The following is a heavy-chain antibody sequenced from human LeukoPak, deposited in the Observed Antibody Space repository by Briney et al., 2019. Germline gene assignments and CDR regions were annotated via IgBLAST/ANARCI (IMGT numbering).Heavy chain of an antibody. Sequence: PGGSLRLSCVASGFTFSDYYMTWIRQAPGKGLEWVSYISSSSSYIKYADSVKGRFTVSRDNAKHAVYLQMNSLRVEDTAVYYCARDHGYDSHYLDYWGQGTLVTVSS. D-gene: IGHD5-12*01. CDR1: GFTFSDYY. J-gene: IGHJ4*02. CDR2: ISSSSSYI. V-gene: IGHV3-11*05. CDR3: ARDHGYDSHYLDY.